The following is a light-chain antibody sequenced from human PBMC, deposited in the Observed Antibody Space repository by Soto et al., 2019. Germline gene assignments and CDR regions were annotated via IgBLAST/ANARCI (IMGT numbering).Light chain of an antibody. CDR1: QSVSRN. CDR2: DAS. Sequence: EIVMTQSPATLSVSPGERATLSCRASQSVSRNLAWYQQKPGQPPRLLIYDASTRATGVPARFGGSESGTEFTLTSSGLQSEDFAVYYCQQYGDWPPDTFGQGTKVEI. J-gene: IGKJ2*01. V-gene: IGKV3-15*01. CDR3: QQYGDWPPDT.